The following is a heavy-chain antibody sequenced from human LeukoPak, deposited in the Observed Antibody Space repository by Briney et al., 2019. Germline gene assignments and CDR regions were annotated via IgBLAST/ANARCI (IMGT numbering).Heavy chain of an antibody. J-gene: IGHJ3*02. CDR3: AKDRDYYGSGAAFDI. CDR1: GSTFSNFD. CDR2: ISGSGGST. V-gene: IGHV3-23*01. Sequence: GGSLRLSCAVSGSTFSNFDMSWVRQAPGKGLEWVSAISGSGGSTYYADSVKGRFTISRDNSKNTLYLQMNSLRAEDTAVYYCAKDRDYYGSGAAFDIWGQGTMVTVSS. D-gene: IGHD3-10*01.